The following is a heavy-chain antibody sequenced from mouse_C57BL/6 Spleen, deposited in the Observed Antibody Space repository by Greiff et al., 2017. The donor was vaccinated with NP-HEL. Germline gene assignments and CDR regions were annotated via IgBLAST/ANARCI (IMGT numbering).Heavy chain of an antibody. D-gene: IGHD2-5*01. Sequence: QVQLQQSGPELVKPGASVKISCKASGYAFSSSWMNWVKQRPGKGLEWIGRIYPGDGDTNYNGKFKGKATLTADKSSSTAYMQLSSLTSEDSAVYCCARGNSNYLCAYWGQGTLVTVSA. CDR2: IYPGDGDT. CDR3: ARGNSNYLCAY. V-gene: IGHV1-82*01. J-gene: IGHJ3*01. CDR1: GYAFSSSW.